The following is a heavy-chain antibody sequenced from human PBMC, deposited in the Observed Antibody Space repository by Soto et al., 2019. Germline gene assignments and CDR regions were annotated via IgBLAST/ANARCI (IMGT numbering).Heavy chain of an antibody. J-gene: IGHJ4*02. CDR3: ARAGGLGAVAVDY. Sequence: QLQLQESGSGLVKPSQTLSLTCAVSGGSISSGGYSWSWIRQPPGKGLEWIGYIYHSGSTYYNPSHKSRVTMSVDRSKNQFSLKLSSVTAADTAVYYCARAGGLGAVAVDYWGQGTLVTVSS. CDR2: IYHSGST. V-gene: IGHV4-30-2*01. CDR1: GGSISSGGYS. D-gene: IGHD6-19*01.